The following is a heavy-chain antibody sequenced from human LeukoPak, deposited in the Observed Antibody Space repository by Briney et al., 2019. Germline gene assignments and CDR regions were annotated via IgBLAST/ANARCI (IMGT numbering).Heavy chain of an antibody. D-gene: IGHD1-26*01. J-gene: IGHJ4*02. CDR1: GFTFSSYA. CDR2: ISYDGSNK. V-gene: IGHV3-30*04. Sequence: GRSLRLSCAASGFTFSSYAMHWVRQAPDKGLEWVAVISYDGSNKYYADSVKGRFTISRDNSKNTLYLQMNSLRAEDTAVYYCASGRRHNQANDYWGQGTLVTVSS. CDR3: ASGRRHNQANDY.